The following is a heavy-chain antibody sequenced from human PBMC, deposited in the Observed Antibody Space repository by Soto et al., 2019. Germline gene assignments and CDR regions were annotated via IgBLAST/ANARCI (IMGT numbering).Heavy chain of an antibody. CDR3: GKYSGSYPVYNGMNV. V-gene: IGHV3-23*01. D-gene: IGHD1-26*01. J-gene: IGHJ6*02. CDR1: GFPFSTSA. CDR2: ISGTSDAV. Sequence: GGSLRLSCAASGFPFSTSAMNWVRQAPGKGLEWVSIISGTSDAVHYAESVKGRFTSSRDNSRNTLYLQMNSLRAEDTAVYYCGKYSGSYPVYNGMNVWGQGTTVTVYS.